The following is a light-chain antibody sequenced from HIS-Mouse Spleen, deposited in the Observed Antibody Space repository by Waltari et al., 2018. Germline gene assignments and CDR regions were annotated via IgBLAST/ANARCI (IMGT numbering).Light chain of an antibody. CDR2: KDR. Sequence: SYELTQPPSVSVSPGQTARITCSGDALPKQYAYWYQQKPGQAPVLGIYKDRERPSGFPERFSGSSSGTTVTLTISGVQAEDEADYYCQSADSSGTGWVFGGGTKLTVL. V-gene: IGLV3-25*03. CDR3: QSADSSGTGWV. CDR1: ALPKQY. J-gene: IGLJ3*02.